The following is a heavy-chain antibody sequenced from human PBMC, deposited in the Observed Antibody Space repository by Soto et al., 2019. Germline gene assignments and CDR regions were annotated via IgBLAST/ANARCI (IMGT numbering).Heavy chain of an antibody. CDR1: GGSISSGGYY. CDR3: ARDQRYTGGNWFDP. CDR2: IYYSGST. D-gene: IGHD1-1*01. V-gene: IGHV4-31*03. J-gene: IGHJ5*02. Sequence: QVQLQESGPGLVKPSQTLSLTCTVSGGSISSGGYYWNWIRQHPGKGLEWIGYIYYSGSTYYNPSLKSRVTISVDTSKNQCSLKLSSVTAADTAVYYCARDQRYTGGNWFDPWGQGTLVTVSS.